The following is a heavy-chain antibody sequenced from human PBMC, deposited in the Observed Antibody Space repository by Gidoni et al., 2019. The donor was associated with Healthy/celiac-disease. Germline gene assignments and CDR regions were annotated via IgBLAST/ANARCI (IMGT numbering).Heavy chain of an antibody. J-gene: IGHJ4*02. CDR1: GGTFSSYA. CDR2: IIPILGIA. CDR3: ARDGHYYGSAAD. V-gene: IGHV1-69*04. Sequence: EVKKPGSSVKVSCKASGGTFSSYAISWVRQAPGQGLEWMGRIIPILGIANYAQKFQGRVTITADKSTSTAYMELSSLRSEDTAVYYCARDGHYYGSAADWGQGTLVTVSS. D-gene: IGHD3-10*01.